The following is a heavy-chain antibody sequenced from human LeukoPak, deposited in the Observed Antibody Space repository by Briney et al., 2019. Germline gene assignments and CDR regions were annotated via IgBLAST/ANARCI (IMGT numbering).Heavy chain of an antibody. V-gene: IGHV4-4*07. CDR1: GYSISNGYY. CDR2: IYTSGST. J-gene: IGHJ5*02. D-gene: IGHD2-2*01. Sequence: SETLSLTCNVSGYSISNGYYWGWIRPPAGKGLEWIGRIYTSGSTNYNPSLKSRVTMSVDTSKNQFSLKLSSVTAADTAVYYCARTTEDCSSTSCYQYWFDPWGQGTLVTVSS. CDR3: ARTTEDCSSTSCYQYWFDP.